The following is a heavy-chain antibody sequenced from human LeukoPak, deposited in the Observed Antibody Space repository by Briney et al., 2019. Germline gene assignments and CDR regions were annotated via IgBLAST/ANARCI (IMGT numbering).Heavy chain of an antibody. Sequence: GGSLRLSCAASGFTFSTYAMSWVRQAPGRELERLSTFSGRNSNTYYSDSVKGRFTISRDNSKNTLYLQMNSLRAEDTAVYYCAKGSIVATTNLDYWGQGTLVTVSS. CDR1: GFTFSTYA. D-gene: IGHD5-12*01. CDR3: AKGSIVATTNLDY. V-gene: IGHV3-23*01. J-gene: IGHJ4*02. CDR2: FSGRNSNT.